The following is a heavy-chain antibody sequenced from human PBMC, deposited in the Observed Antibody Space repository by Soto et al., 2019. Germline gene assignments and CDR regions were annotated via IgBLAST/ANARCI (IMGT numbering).Heavy chain of an antibody. CDR1: GFTFSSYW. J-gene: IGHJ3*02. CDR2: IKQDGSEK. Sequence: GGSLRLSCAASGFTFSSYWMSWVRQAPGKGLEWVANIKQDGSEKYYVDSVKGRFTISRDNAKNSLYLQMNSLRAEDTAVYYCARVPYYYDSSGYHDAFDIWGQGTMVTVSS. CDR3: ARVPYYYDSSGYHDAFDI. V-gene: IGHV3-7*01. D-gene: IGHD3-22*01.